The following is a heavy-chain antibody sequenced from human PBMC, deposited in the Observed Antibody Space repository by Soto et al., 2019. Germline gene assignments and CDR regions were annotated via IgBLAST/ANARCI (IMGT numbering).Heavy chain of an antibody. V-gene: IGHV3-9*01. CDR1: GFTFDDYA. CDR2: ISWNSGSI. D-gene: IGHD6-13*01. CDR3: AKDTGSTGRLYYFDY. J-gene: IGHJ4*02. Sequence: GGSLRLSCAASGFTFDDYAMHWVRQAPGKGLEWVSGISWNSGSIGYADSVKGRFTISRDNAKNSLYLQMNSLRGEDTALYYCAKDTGSTGRLYYFDYWGQGTLVTVSS.